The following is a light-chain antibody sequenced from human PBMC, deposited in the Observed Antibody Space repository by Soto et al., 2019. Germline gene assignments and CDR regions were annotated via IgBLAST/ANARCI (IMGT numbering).Light chain of an antibody. V-gene: IGLV2-8*01. CDR2: DVN. Sequence: QSALTQPPSASGSPGQSVAISCTGTASDIGGYTFVSWYQQHPGKAPKLLIYDVNKRPSGVPDRFSGSKSGNTASLTVSGLQGVGEAVFFSGAHGGATPSVFGNGAKLTVL. J-gene: IGLJ1*01. CDR1: ASDIGGYTF. CDR3: GAHGGATPSV.